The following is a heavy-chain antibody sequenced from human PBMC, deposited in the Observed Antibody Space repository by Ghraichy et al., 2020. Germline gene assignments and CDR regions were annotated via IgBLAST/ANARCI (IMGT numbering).Heavy chain of an antibody. CDR1: GLTVSSYF. V-gene: IGHV3-53*01. CDR2: IYSTSTT. CDR3: VRDDVSAFDI. D-gene: IGHD5/OR15-5a*01. J-gene: IGHJ3*02. Sequence: GGSLRLSCAASGLTVSSYFMSWVRQAPGKGLEWVSLIYSTSTTYYAASVMGRFTISRDNSKNTVYLQMNSLSAEDTAVYYCVRDDVSAFDIWGQGTIVTVSS.